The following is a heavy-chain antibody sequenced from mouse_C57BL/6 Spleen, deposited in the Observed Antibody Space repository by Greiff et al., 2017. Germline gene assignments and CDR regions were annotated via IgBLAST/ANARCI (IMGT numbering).Heavy chain of an antibody. Sequence: QVQLQQPGAELVRPGSSVKLSCKASGYTFTGYWMDWVKQRPGQGLEWIGNIYPSDSETHYNQKFKDKATLTVDKSSSTAYMQLSSLTSEDSAVYYWARGRLGSYYGSSYVDYWGQGTTLTVSS. CDR1: GYTFTGYW. D-gene: IGHD1-1*01. CDR2: IYPSDSET. CDR3: ARGRLGSYYGSSYVDY. J-gene: IGHJ2*01. V-gene: IGHV1-61*01.